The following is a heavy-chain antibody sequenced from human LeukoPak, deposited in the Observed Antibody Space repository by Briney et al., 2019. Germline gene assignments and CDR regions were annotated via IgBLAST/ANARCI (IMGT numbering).Heavy chain of an antibody. Sequence: SETLPLTCAVYGGSFSGYYWSWIRQPPGKGLEWIGEINHSGSTNYNPSLKSRVTISVDTSKNQFSLKLSSVTAADTAVYYCARGHRLLWFGGWFDPWGQGTLVTVSS. V-gene: IGHV4-34*01. CDR3: ARGHRLLWFGGWFDP. CDR1: GGSFSGYY. J-gene: IGHJ5*02. CDR2: INHSGST. D-gene: IGHD3-10*01.